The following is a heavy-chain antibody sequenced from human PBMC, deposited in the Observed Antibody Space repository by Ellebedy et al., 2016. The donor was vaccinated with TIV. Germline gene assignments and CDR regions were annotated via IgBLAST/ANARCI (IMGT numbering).Heavy chain of an antibody. V-gene: IGHV3-23*01. CDR1: GFTFSTYG. CDR3: ARRYYDTSGHPFDY. J-gene: IGHJ4*02. CDR2: IRDIGDEI. Sequence: GESLKISXVASGFTFSTYGMTWVRQAPGKGLEWVSSIRDIGDEIFYTDSVKGRFSISRDNSKNTLYLQMSSLRAEDTAVYYCARRYYDTSGHPFDYWGQGTLVTVSS. D-gene: IGHD3-22*01.